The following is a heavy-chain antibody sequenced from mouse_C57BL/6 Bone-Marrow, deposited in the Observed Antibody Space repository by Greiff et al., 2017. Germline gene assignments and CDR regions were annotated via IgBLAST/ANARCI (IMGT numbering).Heavy chain of an antibody. J-gene: IGHJ2*01. Sequence: EVKLMESGGGLVQPGESLKLSCESNEYEFPSHDMSWVRTTPEKRLELVAAINSDGGSTYYPDTMERRFIISRDNTKKTLYLQMSSLRSEDTALYYCARPSIGNYFDYWGQGTTLTVSS. CDR1: EYEFPSHD. D-gene: IGHD2-14*01. CDR3: ARPSIGNYFDY. V-gene: IGHV5-2*01. CDR2: INSDGGST.